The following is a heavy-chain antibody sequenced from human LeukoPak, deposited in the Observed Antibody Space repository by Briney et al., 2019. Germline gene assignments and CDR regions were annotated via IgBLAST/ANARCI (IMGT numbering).Heavy chain of an antibody. CDR2: FYSSVST. CDR3: ARGTYCGSDCYSFEY. V-gene: IGHV4-4*07. J-gene: IGHJ4*02. CDR1: GGSISSYY. D-gene: IGHD2-21*01. Sequence: SETLSLTRIVSGGSISSYYWNWIRQSAGKGLEWIGRFYSSVSTDYNPSLKRRVTMSVDTSKNQFSLKLSSVTAADTAVYYCARGTYCGSDCYSFEYWGQGTLVTVSS.